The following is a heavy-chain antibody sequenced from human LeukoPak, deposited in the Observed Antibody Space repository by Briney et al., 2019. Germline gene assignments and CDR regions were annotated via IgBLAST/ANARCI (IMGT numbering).Heavy chain of an antibody. Sequence: GGSLRLSCAASGFTFSSYWMSWVRQAPGKGLVWVANIKQDGSEKYYVDSVKGRFTISRDNAKNSMYLQMNSLRAEDTAVYYCAKDLGGATYFDYWGQGTLVTVSS. CDR3: AKDLGGATYFDY. V-gene: IGHV3-7*03. CDR1: GFTFSSYW. J-gene: IGHJ4*02. CDR2: IKQDGSEK. D-gene: IGHD1-26*01.